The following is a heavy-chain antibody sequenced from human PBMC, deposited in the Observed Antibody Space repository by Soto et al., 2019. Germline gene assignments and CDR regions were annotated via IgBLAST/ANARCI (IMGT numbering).Heavy chain of an antibody. D-gene: IGHD5-12*01. V-gene: IGHV4-31*03. CDR1: GGSISSGAYY. CDR2: IYYTGKA. J-gene: IGHJ4*02. Sequence: SETLSLTCTVSGGSISSGAYYWSWIRQHPGEGLEWIGYIYYTGKACYTPSLNSRVDLSVDTSDNQFFLKLSSVTAADTAVYFCARWRVATSSNDYWGQGILVTVSS. CDR3: ARWRVATSSNDY.